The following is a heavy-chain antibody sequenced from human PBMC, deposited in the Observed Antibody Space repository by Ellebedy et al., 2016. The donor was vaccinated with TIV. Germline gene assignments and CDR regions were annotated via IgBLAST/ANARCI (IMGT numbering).Heavy chain of an antibody. CDR2: MYKDGTT. V-gene: IGHV4-4*07. D-gene: IGHD6-19*01. CDR3: ARGSDGWYSTRSDDYHFYLDV. J-gene: IGHJ6*03. Sequence: SETLSLTXTVSGVSISSYYWSWIRQSAGKGLEWIGRMYKDGTTNYNPSLKSRVTMSLDTSKNQLSLKVSSVTAADTAVYYCARGSDGWYSTRSDDYHFYLDVWGNGTTVTVSS. CDR1: GVSISSYY.